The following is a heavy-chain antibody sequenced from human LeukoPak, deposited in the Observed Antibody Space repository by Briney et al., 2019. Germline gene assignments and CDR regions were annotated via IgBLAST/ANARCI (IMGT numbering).Heavy chain of an antibody. CDR2: IRSKANSYAT. CDR3: LPGGFGELSFDY. V-gene: IGHV3-73*01. CDR1: GFTFSGSA. D-gene: IGHD3-10*01. J-gene: IGHJ4*02. Sequence: GGSLKLSCAASGFTFSGSAMHWVRQASGEGLEWVGRIRSKANSYATAYAASVKGRFTISRDDSKNTAYLQMNSLKTEDTAVYYCLPGGFGELSFDYWGQGTLVTVSS.